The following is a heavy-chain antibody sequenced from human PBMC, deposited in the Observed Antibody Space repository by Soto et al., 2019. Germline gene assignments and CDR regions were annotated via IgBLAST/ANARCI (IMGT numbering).Heavy chain of an antibody. D-gene: IGHD3-22*01. Sequence: PSETLSLTCTVSGGSISSRSYYWGWIRQPPGKGLECVGTIYFAGTTTYNPSLQSRVSISLDTSKNEVSLKLTSVTAADTAVYFCARLGAYYQAMDSWGQGTLVTVSS. V-gene: IGHV4-39*07. CDR2: IYFAGTT. CDR3: ARLGAYYQAMDS. J-gene: IGHJ1*01. CDR1: GGSISSRSYY.